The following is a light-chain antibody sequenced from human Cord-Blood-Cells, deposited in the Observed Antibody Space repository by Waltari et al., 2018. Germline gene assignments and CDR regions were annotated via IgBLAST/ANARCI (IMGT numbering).Light chain of an antibody. CDR1: QSVLYSSNNKNY. CDR3: QQYYSTPYT. Sequence: DIVMTQSPTSMAVSLSERANINFTSSQSVLYSSNNKNYLAWYQQKPGQPPKLLIYWASTRESGVPDLFSGSGSGTDFTLTISSLQAEDVAVYYCQQYYSTPYTFGQGTKLEIK. J-gene: IGKJ2*01. V-gene: IGKV4-1*01. CDR2: WAS.